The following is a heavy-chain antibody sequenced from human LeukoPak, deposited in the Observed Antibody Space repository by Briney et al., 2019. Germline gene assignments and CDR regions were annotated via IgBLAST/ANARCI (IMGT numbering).Heavy chain of an antibody. CDR3: ARPCMGLCSPYDF. CDR1: GDTISSNY. D-gene: IGHD3-10*02. V-gene: IGHV4-59*08. J-gene: IGHJ4*02. Sequence: SETLSLTCTGSGDTISSNYWSWLPQPPGKGLEWIGYIYYSGSNNYDPSHKGRVTISVDTSKNHVSLKLSSVSAADTAVYCCARPCMGLCSPYDFGGQETLVSVS. CDR2: IYYSGSN.